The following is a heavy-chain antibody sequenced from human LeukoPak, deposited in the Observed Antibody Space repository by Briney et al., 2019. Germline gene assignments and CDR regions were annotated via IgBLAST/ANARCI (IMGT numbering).Heavy chain of an antibody. Sequence: PSETLSLTCTVSGASISGYYWSWIRQPPGKGLEWIGYIYYSGSTNYNPSLKSRVTISVDTSKNQFSLKLSSVTAADTAVYYCARDKYFDWLYAFDIWGQGTMVTVSS. CDR3: ARDKYFDWLYAFDI. D-gene: IGHD3-9*01. V-gene: IGHV4-59*01. J-gene: IGHJ3*02. CDR2: IYYSGST. CDR1: GASISGYY.